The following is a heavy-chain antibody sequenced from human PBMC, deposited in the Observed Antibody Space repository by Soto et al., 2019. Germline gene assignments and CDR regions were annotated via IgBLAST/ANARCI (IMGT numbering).Heavy chain of an antibody. CDR3: ARPPSSFWTEKWFDP. J-gene: IGHJ5*02. D-gene: IGHD3-3*01. CDR1: GFTFSRYW. V-gene: IGHV3-7*01. Sequence: EVQLVESGGCLVHPGGSLRLSCAASGFTFSRYWMSWVRQAPGKGLEWVANIKQDGSEKYYVDSVKGRFTISRDNAKNSLYLQMNSLRAEDTAVYYCARPPSSFWTEKWFDPWGQGTLVTVSS. CDR2: IKQDGSEK.